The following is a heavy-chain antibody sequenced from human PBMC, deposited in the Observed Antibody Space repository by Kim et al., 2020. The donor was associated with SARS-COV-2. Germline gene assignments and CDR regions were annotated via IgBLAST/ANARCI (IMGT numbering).Heavy chain of an antibody. D-gene: IGHD3-22*01. V-gene: IGHV4-61*01. CDR2: FYSTGTT. CDR1: GVSVINAFYY. Sequence: SETLSLTCMASGVSVINAFYYWTWIRQPPGKGMEWIGHFYSTGTTGYNPSFRGRVDISVDTSKGQFSLNLRSVPAADTAMYFCARERTVGYDYG. J-gene: IGHJ6*01. CDR3: ARERTVGYDYG.